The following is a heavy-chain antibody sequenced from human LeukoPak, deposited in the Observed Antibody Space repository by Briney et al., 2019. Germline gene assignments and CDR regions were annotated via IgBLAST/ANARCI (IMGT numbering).Heavy chain of an antibody. V-gene: IGHV3-21*01. CDR1: GVTFSSYS. Sequence: GGSLRLSCAASGVTFSSYSMNWVRQAPGKGLEWVSSISSSSSYIYYADSVKGRFTISRDNAKNSLYLQMNSLRAEDTAVYYCAMILGGYAPGDYWGQGTLVTVSS. D-gene: IGHD5-12*01. CDR2: ISSSSSYI. CDR3: AMILGGYAPGDY. J-gene: IGHJ4*02.